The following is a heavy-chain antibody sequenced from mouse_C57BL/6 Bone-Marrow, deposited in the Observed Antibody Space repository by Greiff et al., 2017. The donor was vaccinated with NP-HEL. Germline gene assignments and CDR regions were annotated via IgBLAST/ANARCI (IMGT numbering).Heavy chain of an antibody. V-gene: IGHV5-4*03. CDR3: ARLSNWDEGYFDV. D-gene: IGHD4-1*01. J-gene: IGHJ1*03. CDR2: ISDGGSYT. CDR1: GFTFSSYA. Sequence: EVNVVESGGGLVKPGGSLKLSCAASGFTFSSYAMSWVRQTPEKRLEWVATISDGGSYTYYPDNVKGRFTISRDNAKNNLYLQMSHLKSEDTAMYYCARLSNWDEGYFDVWGTGTTVTVSS.